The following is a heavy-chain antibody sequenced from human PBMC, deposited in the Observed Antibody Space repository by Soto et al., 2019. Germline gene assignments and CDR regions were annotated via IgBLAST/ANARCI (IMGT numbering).Heavy chain of an antibody. D-gene: IGHD2-15*01. CDR2: IYHSGST. J-gene: IGHJ5*02. CDR1: GGSISSGGYS. Sequence: SETLSLTCAVSGGSISSGGYSWSWIRQPPGKGLEWIGYIYHSGSTYYNPSLKSRVTISVDRSKNQFSLKLSSVTAADTAVYYCPRGYCSGGSCFSWFDPWGQGTLVTVSS. V-gene: IGHV4-30-2*01. CDR3: PRGYCSGGSCFSWFDP.